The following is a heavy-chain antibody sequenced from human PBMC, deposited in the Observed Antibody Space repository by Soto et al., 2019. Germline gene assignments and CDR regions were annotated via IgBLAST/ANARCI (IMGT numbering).Heavy chain of an antibody. CDR3: ARGYNYAFDI. CDR1: GFTVSSNW. J-gene: IGHJ3*02. D-gene: IGHD5-18*01. V-gene: IGHV3-74*01. CDR2: LSSDGSST. Sequence: EVQLVESGAGLVQPGESLRLSCAASGFTVSSNWMHWVRQAPGKGLLWVSRLSSDGSSTNYADSVKGRFTISTDNAKNTLYLQMNSLRAEDTAVYFCARGYNYAFDIWGQGTMVTVSS.